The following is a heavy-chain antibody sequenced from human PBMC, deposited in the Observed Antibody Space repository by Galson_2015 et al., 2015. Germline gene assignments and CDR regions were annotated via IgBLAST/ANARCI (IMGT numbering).Heavy chain of an antibody. V-gene: IGHV3-21*01. CDR3: ARVRLLQSYNWFDP. CDR2: ISSSSSYI. Sequence: SLRLSCAASGFTFSSYSMNWVRQAPGKGLEWVSSISSSSSYIYYADSVKGRFTISRDNAKNSLYLQMNSLRAEDTAVYYCARVRLLQSYNWFDPWGQGTLVTVSS. CDR1: GFTFSSYS. D-gene: IGHD2-15*01. J-gene: IGHJ5*02.